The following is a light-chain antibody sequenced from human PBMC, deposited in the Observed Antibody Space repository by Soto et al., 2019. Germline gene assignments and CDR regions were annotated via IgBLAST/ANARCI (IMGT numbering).Light chain of an antibody. V-gene: IGKV3-20*01. J-gene: IGKJ1*01. CDR3: QHYGNSHKT. Sequence: EILTTYVSASLSESPVERATVSWRFSQTISSSYLAWYQQKPGQAPRLLIYSASSRATDIPDRFSASGSGEDFTITISRLETEDFEVYYCQHYGNSHKTFGQGTKVDIK. CDR2: SAS. CDR1: QTISSSY.